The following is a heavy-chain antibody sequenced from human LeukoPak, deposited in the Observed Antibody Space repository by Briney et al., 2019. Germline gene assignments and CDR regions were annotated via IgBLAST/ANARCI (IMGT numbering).Heavy chain of an antibody. CDR1: GFTFSSYW. CDR3: ARWGNYVPS. J-gene: IGHJ5*02. Sequence: PGGSLRLSCADSGFTFSSYWMHWVRQAPGKGLVWVSRINDDGSSTTYADSVKGRFTIFRDNAKNTLYLQMNSLRAEDTAIYYCARWGNYVPSWGQGTLVTVSS. D-gene: IGHD4-11*01. CDR2: INDDGSST. V-gene: IGHV3-74*01.